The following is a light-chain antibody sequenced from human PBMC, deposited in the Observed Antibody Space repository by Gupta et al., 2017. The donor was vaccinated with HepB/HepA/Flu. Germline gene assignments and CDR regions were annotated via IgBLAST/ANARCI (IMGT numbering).Light chain of an antibody. V-gene: IGLV2-14*01. CDR2: DVS. J-gene: IGLJ2*01. Sequence: SALTQPAPVSGSPGQSVTISCTGTSSDVGGYNYVSWYQQHPGKAPNIMIYDVSNRPSGVSNRFSGSKSGNTASLTISGLQAEEDADYYCSSYTSSSTRDVVFGGGTKLTVL. CDR1: SSDVGGYNY. CDR3: SSYTSSSTRDVV.